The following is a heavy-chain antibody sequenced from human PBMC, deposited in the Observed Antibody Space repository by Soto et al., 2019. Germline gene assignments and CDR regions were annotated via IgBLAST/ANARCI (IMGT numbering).Heavy chain of an antibody. J-gene: IGHJ5*01. Sequence: QVQLVESGGGVVQPGRSLRLSCAASGFTFSSYGMHWVRQAPGKGLEWVAVISYDGSNTYYADSVKGRFTISRDNSKNTPNLQMNSLRAEHTAVYYCANDQAPDYDILNLFVSWCQGPLVTASS. CDR2: ISYDGSNT. CDR1: GFTFSSYG. V-gene: IGHV3-30*18. CDR3: ANDQAPDYDILNLFVS. D-gene: IGHD3-9*01.